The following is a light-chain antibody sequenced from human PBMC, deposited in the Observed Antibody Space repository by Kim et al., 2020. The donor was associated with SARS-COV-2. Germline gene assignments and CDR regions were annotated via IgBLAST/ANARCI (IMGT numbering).Light chain of an antibody. V-gene: IGLV3-19*01. CDR3: NSRDNNDNVL. CDR1: SLRTYY. Sequence: SSELTQDSAVSVALGQPVRITCQGDSLRTYYTTWFQHKPGQAPIVVFYGKNNRPSGIPDCFSGPSSGNTASLTITATQAGDEADYYCNSRDNNDNVLFGGGTQLTVL. CDR2: GKN. J-gene: IGLJ2*01.